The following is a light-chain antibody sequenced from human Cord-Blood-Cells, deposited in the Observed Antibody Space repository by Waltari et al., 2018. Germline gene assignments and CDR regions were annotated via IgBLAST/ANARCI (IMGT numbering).Light chain of an antibody. CDR3: SSYTSSSTVV. Sequence: QSALTPPASVSGSPGQSIPISCTGTSSDVGGFNYVPWYQQHPGKAPKLMIYDVSNRPSGVSNRFSGSKSGNTASLTISGLQAEDEADYYCSSYTSSSTVVFGGGTKLTVL. CDR2: DVS. CDR1: SSDVGGFNY. V-gene: IGLV2-14*01. J-gene: IGLJ2*01.